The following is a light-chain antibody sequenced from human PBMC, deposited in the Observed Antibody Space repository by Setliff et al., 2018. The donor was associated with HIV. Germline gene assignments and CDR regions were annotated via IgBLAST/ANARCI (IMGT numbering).Light chain of an antibody. CDR1: SNDVGSYNY. Sequence: QSVLTQPASVSGAPGQSITISCTGASNDVGSYNYVSWYQQHPGKAPKLMIYDVTNRPSGVSDRFSGSKSGNTASLTISGLQAEDEADYYCNSYTSTTFYVFGRGTKVTVL. V-gene: IGLV2-14*03. CDR2: DVT. CDR3: NSYTSTTFYV. J-gene: IGLJ1*01.